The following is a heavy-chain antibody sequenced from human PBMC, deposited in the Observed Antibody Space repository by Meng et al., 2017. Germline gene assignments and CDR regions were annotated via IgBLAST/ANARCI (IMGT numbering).Heavy chain of an antibody. V-gene: IGHV1-2*06. CDR1: GYTFTGYY. J-gene: IGHJ4*02. CDR2: INPNSGGT. D-gene: IGHD3-16*01. Sequence: VWRCQSGAEVKKPGASVMVSAKASGYTFTGYYMHWVRQAPGQGLEWLGRINPNSGGTNYAQKFQGRVTMTRDTSISTAYMELSRLRSDDTAVYYCARSERYVLGFDYWGQGTLVTVSS. CDR3: ARSERYVLGFDY.